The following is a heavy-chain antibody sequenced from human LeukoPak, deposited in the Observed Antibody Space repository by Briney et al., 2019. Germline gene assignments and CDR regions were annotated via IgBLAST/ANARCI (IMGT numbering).Heavy chain of an antibody. CDR3: ARDNGSGYGYYFDY. D-gene: IGHD3-22*01. J-gene: IGHJ4*02. Sequence: LSETLSLACAVYGGSFSGYYWSWIRQPPGKGLEWIGEINHSGSTNYNPSLKSRVTISVDTSKNQFSLKLSSVTAADTAVYYCARDNGSGYGYYFDYWGQGTLVTVSS. CDR1: GGSFSGYY. CDR2: INHSGST. V-gene: IGHV4-34*01.